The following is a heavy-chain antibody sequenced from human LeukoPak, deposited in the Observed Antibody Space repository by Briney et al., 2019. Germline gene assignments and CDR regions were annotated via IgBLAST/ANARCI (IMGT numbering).Heavy chain of an antibody. CDR1: GGSISSSSYY. CDR2: IYYSGST. CDR3: AAREECSSTSYPPFDY. Sequence: SETLSLTCTVSGGSISSSSYYWGWIRQPPGKGLEWIGSIYYSGSTYYNPSLKSRVTISVDTSKNQFSLKLSSVTAADTAVYYCAAREECSSTSYPPFDYWGQGTLVTVSS. J-gene: IGHJ4*02. D-gene: IGHD2-2*01. V-gene: IGHV4-39*01.